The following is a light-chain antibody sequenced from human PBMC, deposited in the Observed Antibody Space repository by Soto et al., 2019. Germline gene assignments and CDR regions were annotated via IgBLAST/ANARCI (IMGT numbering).Light chain of an antibody. Sequence: QSALTQPAAVSGSPGQSITISCIGSNSDIGTYNLVSWYRQHPGKVPKLLIYEGSRRPSGISNRFSGSKSGNTASLTISGLQAEDEADYYCCSYTSSTTPLFGGGTKLTVL. J-gene: IGLJ2*01. V-gene: IGLV2-14*02. CDR2: EGS. CDR1: NSDIGTYNL. CDR3: CSYTSSTTPL.